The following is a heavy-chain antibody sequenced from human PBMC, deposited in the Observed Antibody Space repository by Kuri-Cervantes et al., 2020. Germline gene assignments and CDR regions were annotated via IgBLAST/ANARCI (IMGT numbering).Heavy chain of an antibody. CDR2: ISGSGSNT. D-gene: IGHD3/OR15-3a*01. J-gene: IGHJ6*03. CDR3: AKQGRVGPFHYYSYMDV. V-gene: IGHV3-23*01. CDR1: EFTFSNFA. Sequence: GGSLRLSCAASEFTFSNFAMSWVRQAPGKGLEWVSVISGSGSNTYYADSVKGRFTISRDNSKNTMYLHMNSLRAEDTAVYYCAKQGRVGPFHYYSYMDVWGKGTSVTVSS.